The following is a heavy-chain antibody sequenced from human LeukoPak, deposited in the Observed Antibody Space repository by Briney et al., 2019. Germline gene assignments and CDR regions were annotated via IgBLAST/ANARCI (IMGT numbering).Heavy chain of an antibody. Sequence: SETLSLTCAVYGGSFSGYYWSWIRQPPGKGLEWIGEINHSGSTNYNPSLKSRVTISVDTSKNQFSLKLSSVTATDTAVYYCATQQWLETSWGQGTLVTVSS. CDR2: INHSGST. D-gene: IGHD6-19*01. J-gene: IGHJ4*02. CDR1: GGSFSGYY. V-gene: IGHV4-34*01. CDR3: ATQQWLETS.